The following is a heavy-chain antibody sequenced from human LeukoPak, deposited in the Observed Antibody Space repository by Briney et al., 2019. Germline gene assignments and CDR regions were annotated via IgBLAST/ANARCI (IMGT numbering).Heavy chain of an antibody. Sequence: GGSLRVSCAASGFTFCSYSMNWVRQAPGKGLEWVTSISSSSSYIYYADSVKGRFTISRDNAKNSLYLQMNSLRAEDTAVYYCARDFYSGSYYEYYFDYWGQGTLVTVSS. CDR1: GFTFCSYS. V-gene: IGHV3-21*01. J-gene: IGHJ4*02. CDR2: ISSSSSYI. CDR3: ARDFYSGSYYEYYFDY. D-gene: IGHD1-26*01.